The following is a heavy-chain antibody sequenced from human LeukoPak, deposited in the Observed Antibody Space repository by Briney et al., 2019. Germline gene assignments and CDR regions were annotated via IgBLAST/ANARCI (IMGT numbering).Heavy chain of an antibody. Sequence: GRSLRLSCAASGFTFSSYAMSWVRQAPGKGLEWVAAISGSGGSTYYADSVKGRFTISRDNSKNTLYLQMNSLRAEDTAVYSCAKEIAVARWTDYWGQGTLVTVSS. D-gene: IGHD6-19*01. CDR3: AKEIAVARWTDY. J-gene: IGHJ4*02. V-gene: IGHV3-23*01. CDR1: GFTFSSYA. CDR2: ISGSGGST.